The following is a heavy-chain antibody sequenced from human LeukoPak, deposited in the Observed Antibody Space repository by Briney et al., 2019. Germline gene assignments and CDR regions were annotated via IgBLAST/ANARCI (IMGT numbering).Heavy chain of an antibody. D-gene: IGHD1-26*01. CDR2: ISAYNGNT. J-gene: IGHJ5*02. V-gene: IGHV1-18*01. Sequence: GASVKVSCKASGYTFTSYGISWVRQAPGKGLEWMRWISAYNGNTSYAQKLQGRVTMTTDTSTSTAYMELRSLRSDDTAVYYCARDLVGAKGNWFDPWGQGTLVTVSS. CDR3: ARDLVGAKGNWFDP. CDR1: GYTFTSYG.